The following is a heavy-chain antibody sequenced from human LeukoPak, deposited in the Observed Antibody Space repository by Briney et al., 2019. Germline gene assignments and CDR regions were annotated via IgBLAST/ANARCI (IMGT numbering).Heavy chain of an antibody. J-gene: IGHJ4*02. Sequence: SETLSLTCTVSGGSITSDDYYWSWIRQHPGKGLEWIGYIYYSGNTYYNPSHKSRVTVSVDTSNNQFSLKMTSVTAADTAVYYCARQRLGTHYGRYGAFDYWGQGTLVTVSS. V-gene: IGHV4-31*03. CDR3: ARQRLGTHYGRYGAFDY. CDR1: GGSITSDDYY. D-gene: IGHD1-1*01. CDR2: IYYSGNT.